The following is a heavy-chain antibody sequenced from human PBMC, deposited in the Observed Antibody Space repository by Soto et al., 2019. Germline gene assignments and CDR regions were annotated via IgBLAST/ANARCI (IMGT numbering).Heavy chain of an antibody. J-gene: IGHJ6*02. CDR3: ARERYYYDSSGYEPHHYYYYGMDV. V-gene: IGHV3-53*01. CDR1: GFTVSSNY. Sequence: GGSLRLSCAASGFTVSSNYMSWVRQAPGKGLEWVSVIYSGGSTYYADSVKGRFTISRDNSKNTLYLQMNSLRAEDTAVYYCARERYYYDSSGYEPHHYYYYGMDVWRQGTTVPVSS. CDR2: IYSGGST. D-gene: IGHD3-22*01.